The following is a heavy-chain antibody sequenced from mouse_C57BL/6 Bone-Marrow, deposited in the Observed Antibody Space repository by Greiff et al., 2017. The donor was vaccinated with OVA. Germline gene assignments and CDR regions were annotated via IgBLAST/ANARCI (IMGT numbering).Heavy chain of an antibody. V-gene: IGHV2-2*01. D-gene: IGHD2-5*01. CDR1: GFSLTSYG. J-gene: IGHJ4*01. CDR2: IWSGGST. CDR3: ARNLYYSNPYAMDY. Sequence: VQLVEPGPGLVQPSQSLSITCTVSGFSLTSYGVHWVRQSPGKGLEWLGVIWSGGSTDYNAAFISRLSISKDNSKSQVFFKMNSLQADDTAIYYCARNLYYSNPYAMDYWGQGTSVTVSS.